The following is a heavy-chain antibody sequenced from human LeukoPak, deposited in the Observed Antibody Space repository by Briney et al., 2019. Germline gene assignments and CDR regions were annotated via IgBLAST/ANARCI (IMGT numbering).Heavy chain of an antibody. D-gene: IGHD5-18*01. Sequence: GESLKISCKGSGYSFTSYWIGWVRQMPGKGLEWMGIIYPGDSDTSYSPSFQGQVTISADKSIRTAYLPWDSLRDSDTAMYYWARHGLTAPTDYWGQGTLVTVSS. J-gene: IGHJ4*02. CDR1: GYSFTSYW. V-gene: IGHV5-51*01. CDR2: IYPGDSDT. CDR3: ARHGLTAPTDY.